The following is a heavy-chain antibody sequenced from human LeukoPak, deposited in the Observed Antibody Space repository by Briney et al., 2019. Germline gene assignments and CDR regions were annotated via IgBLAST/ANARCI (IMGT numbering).Heavy chain of an antibody. CDR2: IYSGGST. CDR3: ARITIFGDYGMDV. V-gene: IGHV3-66*01. D-gene: IGHD3-3*01. J-gene: IGHJ6*02. CDR1: GFTVSSNY. Sequence: GGSLRLSCAASGFTVSSNYMSWVRQAPGKGLGWVSVIYSGGSTYYADSVKGRFTISRDNSKNTLYLQMNSLRAEDTAVYYCARITIFGDYGMDVWGQGTTVTVSS.